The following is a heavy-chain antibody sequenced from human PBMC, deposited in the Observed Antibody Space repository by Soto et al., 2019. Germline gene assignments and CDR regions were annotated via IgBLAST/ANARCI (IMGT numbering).Heavy chain of an antibody. CDR2: IYTSGST. CDR3: ARVGGLLLPEGWFDP. D-gene: IGHD3-16*01. V-gene: IGHV4-4*07. Sequence: SETLSLTCTVPGGSISSYYWSWIRQPAGKGLEWIGRIYTSGSTNYNPSLKSRVTMSVDTSKNQFSLKLSSVTAADTAVYYCARVGGLLLPEGWFDPWGQGTLVTVSS. J-gene: IGHJ5*02. CDR1: GGSISSYY.